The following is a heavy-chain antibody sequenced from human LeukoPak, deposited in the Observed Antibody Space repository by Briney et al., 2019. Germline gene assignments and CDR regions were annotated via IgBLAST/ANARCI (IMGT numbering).Heavy chain of an antibody. Sequence: GGSLRLSCAASGFTFSSYSMNWVRQAPGKGLEWVSSISSSSSYIYYADSVKGRFTISRDSAKNSLHLQMNSLRAEDTAVYYCARRVIVVGLDYWGQGTLVTVSS. CDR1: GFTFSSYS. CDR2: ISSSSSYI. V-gene: IGHV3-21*01. J-gene: IGHJ4*02. D-gene: IGHD3-22*01. CDR3: ARRVIVVGLDY.